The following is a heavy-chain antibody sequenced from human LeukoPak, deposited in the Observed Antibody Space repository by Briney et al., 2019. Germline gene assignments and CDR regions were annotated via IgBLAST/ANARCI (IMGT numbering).Heavy chain of an antibody. CDR1: GYTFTSYG. V-gene: IGHV1-18*01. CDR3: ARDKWELLFHRRAFDI. Sequence: ASVKVSCKASGYTFTSYGISWVRQAPGQGLEWMGWISAYNGNTNYAQKLQGRVTMTTDTSTSTAYMELRSLRSDDTAVYYCARDKWELLFHRRAFDIWGQGTMVTVSS. J-gene: IGHJ3*02. CDR2: ISAYNGNT. D-gene: IGHD1-26*01.